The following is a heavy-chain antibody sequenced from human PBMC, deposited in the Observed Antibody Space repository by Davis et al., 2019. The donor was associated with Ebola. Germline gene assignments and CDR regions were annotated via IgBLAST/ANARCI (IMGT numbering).Heavy chain of an antibody. Sequence: AASVKVSCKASGYTFTSYDINWVRQATGQGLEWMGWINAGNGNTKYSQRFQGRVTMTSDTSASTAYMDLSSLRSEDTAVYYCAREVSRGAVAGVFFDYWGQGTLVTVSS. D-gene: IGHD6-19*01. V-gene: IGHV1-3*01. J-gene: IGHJ4*02. CDR2: INAGNGNT. CDR1: GYTFTSYD. CDR3: AREVSRGAVAGVFFDY.